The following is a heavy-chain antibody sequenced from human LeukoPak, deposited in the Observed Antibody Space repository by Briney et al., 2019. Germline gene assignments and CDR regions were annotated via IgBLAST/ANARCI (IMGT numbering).Heavy chain of an antibody. CDR1: GFTFSSYA. Sequence: PGGSLRPSCAASGFTFSSYAMSWVRQAPGKGLEWVSAISGSGGSTYYADSVKGRFTISRDNSKNTLYLQMNSLRAEDTAVYYCAKATMVVTQGFDYWGQGTLVTVSS. CDR2: ISGSGGST. D-gene: IGHD4-23*01. J-gene: IGHJ4*02. V-gene: IGHV3-23*01. CDR3: AKATMVVTQGFDY.